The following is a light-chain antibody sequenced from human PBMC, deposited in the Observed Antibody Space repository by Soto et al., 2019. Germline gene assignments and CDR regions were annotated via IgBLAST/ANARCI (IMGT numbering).Light chain of an antibody. CDR2: GAS. J-gene: IGKJ3*01. V-gene: IGKV3-15*01. CDR1: QSVGTK. Sequence: ETVMTQSPGTLSVSPGERVTLSCRASQSVGTKVAWYQQKPGQPPSLLIYGASTRATGVPARFSGSGSGTEFTLAITSLQSEEFAVYCGQQDCNRSPVIFGLGTKVDIK. CDR3: QQDCNRSPVI.